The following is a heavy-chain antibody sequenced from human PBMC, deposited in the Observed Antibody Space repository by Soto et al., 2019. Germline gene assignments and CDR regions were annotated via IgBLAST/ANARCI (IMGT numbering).Heavy chain of an antibody. Sequence: QVQLVQSGAEVKKPGSSVKVSCKASGGSFSGYALSWVRQAPGQGLEWMGGIIPIIGTTNYAQNFRGRVTITADESTTTAYMELSSLRSEYTAVYYCARRGAPSYDIRGYEYVLYWGQGTMVTVTS. V-gene: IGHV1-69*12. CDR1: GGSFSGYA. J-gene: IGHJ1*01. CDR2: IIPIIGTT. CDR3: ARRGAPSYDIRGYEYVLY. D-gene: IGHD3-22*01.